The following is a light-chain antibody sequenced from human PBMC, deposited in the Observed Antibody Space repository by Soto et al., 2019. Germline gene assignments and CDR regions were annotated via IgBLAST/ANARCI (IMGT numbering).Light chain of an antibody. CDR2: EVS. J-gene: IGLJ2*01. V-gene: IGLV2-8*01. CDR1: SSDVGGYNY. CDR3: SSYAGSNIIV. Sequence: QSALTQPPSASGSPGQSVTISCTGTSSDVGGYNYDSWFQQHPGKAPKVMIYEVSKRPSGVPDRFSGSKSGNTASLTVSGLQAEDEADYFCSSYAGSNIIVFGGGTQLTVL.